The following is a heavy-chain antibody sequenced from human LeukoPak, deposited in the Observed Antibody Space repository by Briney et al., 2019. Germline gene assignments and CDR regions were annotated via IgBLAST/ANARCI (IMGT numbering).Heavy chain of an antibody. D-gene: IGHD1-14*01. CDR1: GGSISSYY. CDR2: IYTSGST. Sequence: KPSETLSLTCTVSGGSISSYYWSWIRQPPGKGLEWIGYIYTSGSTNYNPSLKSRVTISVDTSKNQFSLKLSSVTAADTAVYYCATQNRNTGGIYYMDVWGKGTTVTVSS. J-gene: IGHJ6*03. V-gene: IGHV4-4*09. CDR3: ATQNRNTGGIYYMDV.